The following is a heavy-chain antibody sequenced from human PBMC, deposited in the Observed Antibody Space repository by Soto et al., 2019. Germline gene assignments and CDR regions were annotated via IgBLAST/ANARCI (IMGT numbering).Heavy chain of an antibody. CDR2: INWNGVNT. V-gene: IGHV3-20*04. D-gene: IGHD1-1*01. J-gene: IGHJ4*02. Sequence: EVQLVESGGRVVRPGGSLRLSCAASGFNFDDYGMSWVRQAPGKGLEWVSGINWNGVNTGYVESVKGRFTISRDNAKSSLYLQMNSLRAEDTALYYCARGIDAYNFFDSWGQGTLVTVSS. CDR1: GFNFDDYG. CDR3: ARGIDAYNFFDS.